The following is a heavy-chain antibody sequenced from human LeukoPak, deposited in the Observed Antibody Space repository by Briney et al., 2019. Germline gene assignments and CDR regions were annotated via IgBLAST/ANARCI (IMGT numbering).Heavy chain of an antibody. CDR3: ARSYGTYNWFDS. J-gene: IGHJ5*01. V-gene: IGHV3-23*01. CDR2: ISGSGGST. Sequence: GGSLRLSCAASGFTFSTYAMSWVRQAPGKGLEGVSGISGSGGSTYYADSLKGRFTISRDNSKDTLYVQMNSLRAEDTAVYYCARSYGTYNWFDSWGQGTLVTVSS. CDR1: GFTFSTYA. D-gene: IGHD1-14*01.